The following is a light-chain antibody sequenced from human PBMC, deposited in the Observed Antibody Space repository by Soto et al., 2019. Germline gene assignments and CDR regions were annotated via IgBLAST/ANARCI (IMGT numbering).Light chain of an antibody. J-gene: IGLJ2*01. CDR1: NIGSKS. CDR2: DDS. V-gene: IGLV3-21*02. Sequence: SYELTQPPSVSVAPGQTARITWGGNNIGSKSVHWYQQKPGQAPVLVVYDDSDRPSGIPERFSGSNSGNTATLTISRVEAGDEADYYCQVWDSSSDLVVFGGGTQLTVL. CDR3: QVWDSSSDLVV.